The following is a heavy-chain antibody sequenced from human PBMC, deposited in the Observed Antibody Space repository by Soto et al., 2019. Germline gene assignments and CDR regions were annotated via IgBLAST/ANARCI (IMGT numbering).Heavy chain of an antibody. Sequence: GGSLRLSCAASGFTFSSYWMHWVRQVPGKGLVWVSRINNDGSDASYADSVKGRFTISRDNAKNTVYLQMNSLRAEDTAVYYCVRDKPHNWFDPWGQGTPVTVSS. CDR3: VRDKPHNWFDP. CDR1: GFTFSSYW. J-gene: IGHJ5*02. V-gene: IGHV3-74*01. CDR2: INNDGSDA.